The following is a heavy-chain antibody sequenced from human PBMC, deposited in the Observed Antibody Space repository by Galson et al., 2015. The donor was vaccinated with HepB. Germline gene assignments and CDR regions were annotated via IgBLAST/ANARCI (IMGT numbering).Heavy chain of an antibody. J-gene: IGHJ4*02. Sequence: SVKVSCKASGGTFSSYTISWVRQAPGQGLEWMGRIIPFLRIANYAQRFQGRVTITADKSTSTAYMELSSLRSEDTAVYYCATPPWGDYVWGTYRLDYWGQGTLVTVSS. CDR3: ATPPWGDYVWGTYRLDY. D-gene: IGHD3-16*02. CDR2: IIPFLRIA. V-gene: IGHV1-69*02. CDR1: GGTFSSYT.